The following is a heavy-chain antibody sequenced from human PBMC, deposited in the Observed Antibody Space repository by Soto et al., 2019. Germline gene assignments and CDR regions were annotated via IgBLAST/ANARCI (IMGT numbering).Heavy chain of an antibody. CDR2: IYYSGST. Sequence: QLQLQESGPGLVKPSETPSLTCTVSGGSISSSSYYWGWIRQPPGKGLEWIGSIYYSGSTYYNPSLKSRVTISVDTSKNQFSLKLSSVTAADTAVYYCARPAGDTAIYYFDYWGQGTLVTVSS. CDR3: ARPAGDTAIYYFDY. D-gene: IGHD5-18*01. J-gene: IGHJ4*02. V-gene: IGHV4-39*01. CDR1: GGSISSSSYY.